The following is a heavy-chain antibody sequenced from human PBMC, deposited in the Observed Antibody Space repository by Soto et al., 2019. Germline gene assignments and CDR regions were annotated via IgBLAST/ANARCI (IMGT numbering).Heavy chain of an antibody. V-gene: IGHV4-34*01. D-gene: IGHD6-6*01. CDR2: INHSGST. J-gene: IGHJ6*02. CDR1: GGSFSGYY. CDR3: ARLRYSSSIRRYYYYGMDV. Sequence: SETLSLTCAVYGGSFSGYYWSWIRQPPGKGLEWIGEINHSGSTNYNPSLKSRVTISVDTSKNQFSLKLSSVTAADTAVYYCARLRYSSSIRRYYYYGMDVWGQGTTVTAP.